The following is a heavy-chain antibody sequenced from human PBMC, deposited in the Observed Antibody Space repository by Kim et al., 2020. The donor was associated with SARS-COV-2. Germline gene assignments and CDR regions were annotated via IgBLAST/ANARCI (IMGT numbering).Heavy chain of an antibody. Sequence: ASVKVSCKASGYTFTSYGISWVRQAPGQGLEWMGWISAYNGNTNYAQKLQGRVTMTTDTSTSTAYMELRSLRSDDTAVYYCARAAPIAAAGIGYFQHWGQGTLVTVSS. CDR1: GYTFTSYG. J-gene: IGHJ1*01. V-gene: IGHV1-18*01. CDR2: ISAYNGNT. D-gene: IGHD6-13*01. CDR3: ARAAPIAAAGIGYFQH.